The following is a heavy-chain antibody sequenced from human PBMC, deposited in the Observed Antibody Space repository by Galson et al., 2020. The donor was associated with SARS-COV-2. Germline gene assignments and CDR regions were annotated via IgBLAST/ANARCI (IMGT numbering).Heavy chain of an antibody. D-gene: IGHD3-10*01. CDR3: AKRNEVVWFGKLLLANYNYGIDV. J-gene: IGHJ6*02. CDR1: GGSLRGSY. CDR2: INHSTRS. Sequence: SEPLSLTCAVYGGSLRGSYWTWIRKPPGKGLDWIGEINHSTRSKYTPSLSSRVTISQHTSKNQFSRKLSSVDAADTRVYYCAKRNEVVWFGKLLLANYNYGIDVWGQGTTVTFSS. V-gene: IGHV4-34*01.